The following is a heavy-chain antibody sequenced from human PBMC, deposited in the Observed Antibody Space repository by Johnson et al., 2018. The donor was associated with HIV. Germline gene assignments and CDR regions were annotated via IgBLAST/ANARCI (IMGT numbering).Heavy chain of an antibody. CDR1: GFTFSSYA. V-gene: IGHV3-30*04. CDR2: ISFDGANT. CDR3: AKSDVVVIPEGAFDI. D-gene: IGHD2-21*01. J-gene: IGHJ3*02. Sequence: QVQLVESGGGVVQPGRSLRLSCAASGFTFSSYAMHWVRQAPGKGLAWVAVISFDGANTYYADSVKGRFTISRDNSKNTLYLQMNSLRAEDTAVYYCAKSDVVVIPEGAFDIWGQGTMVTVSS.